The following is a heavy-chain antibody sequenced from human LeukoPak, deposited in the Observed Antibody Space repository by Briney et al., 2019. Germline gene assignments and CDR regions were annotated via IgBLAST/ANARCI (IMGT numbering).Heavy chain of an antibody. D-gene: IGHD3-10*01. CDR3: ARLRGLIDH. J-gene: IGHJ4*02. CDR1: GSIFSDQY. Sequence: PGGSLRLSCAASGSIFSDQYMRWIRHAGGKGLEGVAYINSDSTTLYYPDSVKGRFTDSRDNAKNSLYLHMNSLGVDDTAVYYCARLRGLIDHWGQGALVTVSS. V-gene: IGHV3-11*01. CDR2: INSDSTTL.